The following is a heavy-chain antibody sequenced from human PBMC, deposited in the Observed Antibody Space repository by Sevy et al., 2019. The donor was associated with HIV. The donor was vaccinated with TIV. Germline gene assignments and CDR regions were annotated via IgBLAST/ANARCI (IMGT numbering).Heavy chain of an antibody. J-gene: IGHJ4*02. CDR3: ATSRSCYFDSSGYYVY. CDR1: GYSFTSHW. D-gene: IGHD3-22*01. Sequence: GESLKISCEGSGYSFTSHWIGWVRHMPGKGLEWMGIIYPDDSETRYSPSFQGQVTFSADKSISTAYLQWSSLKASDTAMYYCATSRSCYFDSSGYYVYWGQGTMVTVSS. V-gene: IGHV5-51*01. CDR2: IYPDDSET.